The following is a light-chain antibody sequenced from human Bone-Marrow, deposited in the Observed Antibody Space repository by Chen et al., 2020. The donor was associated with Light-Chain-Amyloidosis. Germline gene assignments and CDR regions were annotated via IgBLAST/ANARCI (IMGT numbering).Light chain of an antibody. J-gene: IGLJ3*02. CDR2: STN. CDR3: VLYVGSGIWV. Sequence: QTVVPQAPSFSVSPGGTVSLSGCLRSGSVSTNYYPAWYQQTPGPAPRTLIYSTNTRSSGVPDRFSGSILGNKAALTITGAQADDESDYYCVLYVGSGIWVFGGGTKLTVL. V-gene: IGLV8-61*01. CDR1: SGSVSTNYY.